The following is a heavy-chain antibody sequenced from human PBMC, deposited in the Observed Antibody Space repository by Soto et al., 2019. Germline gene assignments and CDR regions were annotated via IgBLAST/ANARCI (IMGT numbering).Heavy chain of an antibody. CDR2: ISGSGGST. CDR3: AKDRPGIAAAGTHFDY. D-gene: IGHD6-13*01. J-gene: IGHJ4*02. V-gene: IGHV3-23*01. CDR1: GFTFSSYA. Sequence: GGSLRLSCAASGFTFSSYAMSCVRQAPGKGLEWVLAISGSGGSTYYADSVKGRFTISRDNSKNTLYLQMNSLRAEDTAVYYCAKDRPGIAAAGTHFDYWGQGTLVTVSS.